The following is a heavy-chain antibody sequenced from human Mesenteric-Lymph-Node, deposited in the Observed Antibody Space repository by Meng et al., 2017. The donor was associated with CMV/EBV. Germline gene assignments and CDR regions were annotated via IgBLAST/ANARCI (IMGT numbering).Heavy chain of an antibody. D-gene: IGHD2-2*01. CDR2: MNTNSGNT. CDR3: VRGTGHCSSTSCSSGY. Sequence: ASVKVSCKASGYTFTSYDINWVRQASGQGPEWVGWMNTNSGNTGYAQKFQGGVTITRNTSISTAYMELSSLRSEDTAAYYCVRGTGHCSSTSCSSGYWGQGTLVTVSS. J-gene: IGHJ4*02. CDR1: GYTFTSYD. V-gene: IGHV1-8*03.